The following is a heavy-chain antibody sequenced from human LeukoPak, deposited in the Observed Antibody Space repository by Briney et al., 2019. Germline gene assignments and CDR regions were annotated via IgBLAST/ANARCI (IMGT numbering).Heavy chain of an antibody. J-gene: IGHJ4*02. CDR2: ISGSGGST. D-gene: IGHD3-22*01. CDR1: GFSFSSYT. Sequence: TGGSLRLSCAASGFSFSSYTMNWVRQAPGKGLEWVSAISGSGGSTYYADSVKGRFTISRDNSKNTLYLQMNSLRAEDTAVYYCAEDAMIVGGDWGQGTLVTVSS. V-gene: IGHV3-23*01. CDR3: AEDAMIVGGD.